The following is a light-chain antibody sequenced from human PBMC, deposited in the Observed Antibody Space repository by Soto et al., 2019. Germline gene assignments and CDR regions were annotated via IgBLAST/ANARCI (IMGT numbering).Light chain of an antibody. Sequence: EIVMTQSPAILSLSPGERATLSCRASQGVGSSLAWFQQKPGQAPRLLIYGSSTRATGTPVRFSGSGSRTEFTLTISSLQSEDFAVYYCQQYTNWPPTYTFGQGTKLEIK. J-gene: IGKJ2*01. V-gene: IGKV3-15*01. CDR3: QQYTNWPPTYT. CDR2: GSS. CDR1: QGVGSS.